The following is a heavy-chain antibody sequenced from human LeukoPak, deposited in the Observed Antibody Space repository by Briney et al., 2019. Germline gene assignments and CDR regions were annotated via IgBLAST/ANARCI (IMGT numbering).Heavy chain of an antibody. CDR2: IYHSGST. J-gene: IGHJ4*02. V-gene: IGHV4-38-2*02. CDR3: ARVGALYYYDSSGYYPDFDY. D-gene: IGHD3-22*01. Sequence: PSETLSLTCTVSGYSISSGYYWGWIRQPPGKGLEWIGSIYHSGSTYYNPSLKSRVTISVDTSKNQFSLKLSSVTAADTAVYYCARVGALYYYDSSGYYPDFDYWGQGTLVTVSS. CDR1: GYSISSGYY.